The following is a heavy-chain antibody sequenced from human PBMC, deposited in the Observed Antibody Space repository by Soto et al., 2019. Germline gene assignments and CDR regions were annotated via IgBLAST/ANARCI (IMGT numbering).Heavy chain of an antibody. J-gene: IGHJ4*02. D-gene: IGHD3-16*01. CDR3: AKDGPYDYVWKGYFDY. CDR2: ISYDGSNK. V-gene: IGHV3-30*18. Sequence: GGSLRLSCAASGFTFSSYGMHWVRQAPGKGLEWVAVISYDGSNKYYADSVKGRFTISRDNSKNTLYLQMNSLRAEDTAVYYCAKDGPYDYVWKGYFDYWGQGTLVTVSS. CDR1: GFTFSSYG.